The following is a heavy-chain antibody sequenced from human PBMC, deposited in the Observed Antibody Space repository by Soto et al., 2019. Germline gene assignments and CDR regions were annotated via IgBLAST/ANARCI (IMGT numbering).Heavy chain of an antibody. CDR3: AKVAVICSATSCYSYHYMDV. CDR2: INGRGGST. CDR1: GFTFSTYA. V-gene: IGHV3-23*01. Sequence: GGSLRLSCAASGFTFSTYAMSWVRQTPGKGLEWVSAINGRGGSTYYADSVKGRFTISRDNSKNTLYLQMNSLRAEDTAVYYCAKVAVICSATSCYSYHYMDVWGKGTTVTVSS. J-gene: IGHJ6*03. D-gene: IGHD2-2*01.